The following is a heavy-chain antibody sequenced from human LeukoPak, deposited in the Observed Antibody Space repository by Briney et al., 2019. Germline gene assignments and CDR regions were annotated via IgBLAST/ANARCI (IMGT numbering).Heavy chain of an antibody. CDR2: ISPYNGNT. D-gene: IGHD2-15*01. CDR3: ARITKTYSRYDAFDI. Sequence: ASVKVSCKASGYTFTSYGITWVRQAPGQGLEWMGWISPYNGNTEYAQSLQGRVTVTTDTSTSTAYMELRSLRSDDTAVYYCARITKTYSRYDAFDIWGQGTMVTVSS. V-gene: IGHV1-18*01. J-gene: IGHJ3*02. CDR1: GYTFTSYG.